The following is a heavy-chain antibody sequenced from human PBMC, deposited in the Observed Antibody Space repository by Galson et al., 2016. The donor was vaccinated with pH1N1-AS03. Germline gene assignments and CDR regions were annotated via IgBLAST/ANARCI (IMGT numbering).Heavy chain of an antibody. V-gene: IGHV4-39*07. CDR1: GGSITDSHYY. Sequence: ETLSLTCTVSGGSITDSHYYWDWIRQTPGRGLEWIASIHYTGNTYYNPSLSGRVTISVDTSKNQFSLELRSVTAVDTVVYYCARERSISWSPFDYWGQGTLVAVSS. CDR2: IHYTGNT. CDR3: ARERSISWSPFDY. J-gene: IGHJ4*02. D-gene: IGHD6-6*01.